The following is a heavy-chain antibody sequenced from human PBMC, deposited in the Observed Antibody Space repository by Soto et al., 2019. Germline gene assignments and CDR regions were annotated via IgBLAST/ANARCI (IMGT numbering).Heavy chain of an antibody. CDR3: ARVPLGYSSGWYADFDP. J-gene: IGHJ5*02. D-gene: IGHD6-19*01. V-gene: IGHV1-18*04. CDR2: ISAYNGNT. Sequence: ASVKVSCHASGYTFTSYGISWVPQAPGQGLEWMGWISAYNGNTNYAQELQGRVTMTTDTSTSTAYMELRSLRSDDTAVYYCARVPLGYSSGWYADFDPWGQGTLVTVSS. CDR1: GYTFTSYG.